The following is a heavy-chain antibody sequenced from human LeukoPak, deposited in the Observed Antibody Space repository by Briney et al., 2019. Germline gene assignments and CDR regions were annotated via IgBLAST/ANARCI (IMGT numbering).Heavy chain of an antibody. CDR2: MNPNSGNT. CDR3: ARELWPNNWFDP. D-gene: IGHD5-18*01. Sequence: ASVKVSCKASGNTFTSYDINWVRQATGQGLEWMGWMNPNSGNTGYAQKFQGRVTMTRNTSISTAYMELSSLRSEDTAVYYCARELWPNNWFDPWGQGTLVTVSS. V-gene: IGHV1-8*01. CDR1: GNTFTSYD. J-gene: IGHJ5*02.